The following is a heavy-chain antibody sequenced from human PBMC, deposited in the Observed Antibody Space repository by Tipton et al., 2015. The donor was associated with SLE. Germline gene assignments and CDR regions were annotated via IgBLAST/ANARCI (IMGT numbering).Heavy chain of an antibody. V-gene: IGHV3-23*01. J-gene: IGHJ4*02. Sequence: SLRLSCAASGFTFSSYAMSWVRQAPGKGLEWVSAIIFGGGSKYYADSVKGRFTISRDNSKNTLYLQMNSLRAEDTAVYYCAKDTRLRYFDWLPPGTWDYWGQGTLVTVSS. CDR3: AKDTRLRYFDWLPPGTWDY. D-gene: IGHD3-9*01. CDR2: IIFGGGSK. CDR1: GFTFSSYA.